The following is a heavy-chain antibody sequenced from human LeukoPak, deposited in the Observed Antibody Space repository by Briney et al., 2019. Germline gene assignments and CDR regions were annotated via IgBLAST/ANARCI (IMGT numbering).Heavy chain of an antibody. J-gene: IGHJ4*02. D-gene: IGHD2-21*02. CDR3: ARYCGGDCYLFDY. CDR2: INHSGST. CDR1: GGSFSGYY. V-gene: IGHV4-34*01. Sequence: SETLSPTCAVYGGSFSGYYWSWIRQPPGKGLEWIGEINHSGSTNYNPSLKSRVTISVDTSKNQFSLKLSSVTAADTAVYYCARYCGGDCYLFDYWGQGTLVTVSS.